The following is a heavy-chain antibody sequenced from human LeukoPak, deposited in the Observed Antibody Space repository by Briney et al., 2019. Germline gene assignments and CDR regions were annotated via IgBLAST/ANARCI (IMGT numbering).Heavy chain of an antibody. CDR3: ARQQRPWYVWGSYRHYYFDY. D-gene: IGHD3-16*02. V-gene: IGHV3-7*01. Sequence: PGGSLRLSCAASGFTFSSYWMGWVRQAPGKGLEWVANIKQDGSEKYYVDSVKGRFTISRDNAKNSLYLQMNSLRAEDTAVYYCARQQRPWYVWGSYRHYYFDYWGQGTLVTVSS. J-gene: IGHJ4*02. CDR2: IKQDGSEK. CDR1: GFTFSSYW.